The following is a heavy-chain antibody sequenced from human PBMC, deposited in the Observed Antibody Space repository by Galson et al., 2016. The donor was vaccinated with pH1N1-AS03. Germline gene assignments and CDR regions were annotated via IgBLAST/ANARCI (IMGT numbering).Heavy chain of an antibody. Sequence: SGFIFTHYSMHWVRQAPGKGLEWVAVMSYEGTTTYYADSVKGRFTISRDNSKNTLYLQMNSLRTEDTALYYCAREEGGFGSNWLQTDAFDIWGQGTMVTVSS. CDR1: GFIFTHYS. D-gene: IGHD6-13*01. J-gene: IGHJ3*02. CDR3: AREEGGFGSNWLQTDAFDI. V-gene: IGHV3-30-3*01. CDR2: MSYEGTTT.